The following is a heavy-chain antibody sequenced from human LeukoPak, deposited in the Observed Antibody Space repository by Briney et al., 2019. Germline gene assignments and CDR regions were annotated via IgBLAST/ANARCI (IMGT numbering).Heavy chain of an antibody. CDR2: FNPTGGGS. D-gene: IGHD3-22*01. V-gene: IGHV1-2*02. CDR3: AKVAFDSSGYQYYSDS. CDR1: GYTFTDYY. Sequence: GASVKVSCTASGYTFTDYYMHWVRQVPGQGLEWVGWFNPTGGGSHLAQKFQGRVALTMDASINTAYLDVIRLRSDDTAFYYCAKVAFDSSGYQYYSDSWGQGSLVTVSS. J-gene: IGHJ4*02.